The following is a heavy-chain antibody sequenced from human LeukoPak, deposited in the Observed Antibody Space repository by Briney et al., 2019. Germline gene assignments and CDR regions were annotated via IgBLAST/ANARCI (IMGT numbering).Heavy chain of an antibody. V-gene: IGHV3-21*01. J-gene: IGHJ4*02. CDR3: ARESMNY. CDR1: GFSFSDYS. CDR2: ISGNSFHI. Sequence: GGSLRLSCAASGFSFSDYSMTWVRQAPGKALEWVSSISGNSFHIFYADSVKGRFTISRDNAYKSLYLQLNSLRAEDTAVYYCARESMNYWGQGTLVTVSS.